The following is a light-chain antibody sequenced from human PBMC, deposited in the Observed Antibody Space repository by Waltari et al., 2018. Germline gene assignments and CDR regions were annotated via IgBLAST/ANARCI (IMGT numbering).Light chain of an antibody. CDR1: QSVLHSSNNKNY. J-gene: IGKJ1*01. V-gene: IGKV4-1*01. Sequence: DIVMTQSPDSLAVSLGERATINCKSSQSVLHSSNNKNYLAWYQQKAGQPPKLLIYWASTRESGVPDRFSGSGSGTDFTLTISSLQAEDVAVYYCQEYYNTPQLTFGQGTKVEIK. CDR3: QEYYNTPQLT. CDR2: WAS.